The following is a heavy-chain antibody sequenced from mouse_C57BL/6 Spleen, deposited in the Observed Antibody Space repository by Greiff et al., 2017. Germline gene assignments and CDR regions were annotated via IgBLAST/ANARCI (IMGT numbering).Heavy chain of an antibody. CDR2: ISPSNGGT. CDR3: ARSDYDGSSYYYAMDY. D-gene: IGHD1-1*01. CDR1: GYTFTSYW. Sequence: VQLQQPGTELVTPGASVKLSCKASGYTFTSYWMHWVKQRPGQGLEWIGNISPSNGGTNYNEKFKRKATLTVDKSSSTAYMQLSSLTSEVSAVYYCARSDYDGSSYYYAMDYWGQGTSVTVSS. V-gene: IGHV1-53*01. J-gene: IGHJ4*01.